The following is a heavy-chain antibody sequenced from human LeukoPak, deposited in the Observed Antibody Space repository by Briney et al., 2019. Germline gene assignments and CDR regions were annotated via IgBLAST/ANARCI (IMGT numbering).Heavy chain of an antibody. D-gene: IGHD5-18*01. Sequence: SETLSLTCTVSGDSISSSYWSWIRQPPGKGLELIGYIFYSGSTDYNPSLTGRVTLSVDTSKNQFSLKLSSVTAADTAMYYCARSPIRGSTYGFHYWGPGTLVTVSS. J-gene: IGHJ4*02. CDR3: ARSPIRGSTYGFHY. CDR2: IFYSGST. V-gene: IGHV4-59*01. CDR1: GDSISSSY.